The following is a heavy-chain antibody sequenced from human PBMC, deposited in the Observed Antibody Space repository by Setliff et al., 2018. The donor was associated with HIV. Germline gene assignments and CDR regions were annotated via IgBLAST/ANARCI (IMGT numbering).Heavy chain of an antibody. J-gene: IGHJ4*02. CDR3: ARAFRYGSGSQVDF. CDR2: IGAIDGIT. V-gene: IGHV1-18*01. D-gene: IGHD3-10*01. Sequence: GASVKVSCKTSGYTFINYGFIWVRQAPGEGLEWMGWIGAIDGITNYALNLRERITLTTETSTSTAYMELRSLTSDDTAIYYCARAFRYGSGSQVDFWGQGTLVTVSS. CDR1: GYTFINYG.